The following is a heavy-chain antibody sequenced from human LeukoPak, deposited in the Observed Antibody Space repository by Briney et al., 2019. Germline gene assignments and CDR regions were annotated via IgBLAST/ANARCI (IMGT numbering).Heavy chain of an antibody. CDR1: GYTFTGYY. Sequence: ASVKVSCKASGYTFTGYYMHWVRQAPGQGLEWMGWINPNSGGTNYAQKFQGRVTMTRDTSISTAYMELNRLRSDHTAVYYCASTSPGAGTTPLDYWGQGTLVTVSS. D-gene: IGHD1-7*01. CDR2: INPNSGGT. J-gene: IGHJ4*02. CDR3: ASTSPGAGTTPLDY. V-gene: IGHV1-2*02.